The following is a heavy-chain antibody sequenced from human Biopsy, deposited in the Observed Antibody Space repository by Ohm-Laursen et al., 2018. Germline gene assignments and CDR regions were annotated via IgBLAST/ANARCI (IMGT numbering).Heavy chain of an antibody. J-gene: IGHJ6*02. CDR3: TKADDFWSPEGYYYYFSGMDV. CDR1: GFTFSSYA. Sequence: SLRLSCAATGFTFSSYAMSWVRQAPGKGLEWVSAIRSTEGSTYYANSVKGRFTISRDNSKNILFLQVNNLRAEDTAIYYCTKADDFWSPEGYYYYFSGMDVWGQGTTVTVSS. V-gene: IGHV3-23*01. CDR2: IRSTEGST. D-gene: IGHD3-3*01.